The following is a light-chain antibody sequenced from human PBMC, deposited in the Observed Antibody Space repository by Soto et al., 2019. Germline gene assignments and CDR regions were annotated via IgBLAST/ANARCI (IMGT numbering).Light chain of an antibody. CDR3: SSYAGNKLL. J-gene: IGLJ2*01. Sequence: QSALTQPASVSGSPGQSITISCTGTSSDVGSYNLVSWYQQHPGKAPKLMIYEGSKRPSGVSNRFSGSKSGNTASLTVSGLRAEDEADYYCSSYAGNKLLFGGGTKLTVL. V-gene: IGLV2-14*02. CDR2: EGS. CDR1: SSDVGSYNL.